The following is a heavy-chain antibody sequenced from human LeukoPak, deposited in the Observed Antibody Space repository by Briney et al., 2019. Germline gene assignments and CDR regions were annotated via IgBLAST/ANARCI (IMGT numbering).Heavy chain of an antibody. CDR2: IYTSGST. CDR3: ARDFPLLMTTVTTSWFDP. D-gene: IGHD4-4*01. CDR1: GGSISSYY. J-gene: IGHJ5*02. V-gene: IGHV4-4*07. Sequence: SETLSLTCTVSGGSISSYYWSWIRQPAGKGLEWIGRIYTSGSTNYNPSLKSRVAMSVDTSKNQFSLKLSSVTAADTAVYYCARDFPLLMTTVTTSWFDPWGQGTLVTVSS.